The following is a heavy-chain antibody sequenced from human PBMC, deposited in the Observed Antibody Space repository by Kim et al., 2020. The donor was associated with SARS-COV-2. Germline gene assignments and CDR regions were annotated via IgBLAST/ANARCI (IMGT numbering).Heavy chain of an antibody. CDR3: ARYLAGNIRGGFDY. J-gene: IGHJ4*02. CDR1: GFTFSSYS. V-gene: IGHV3-21*01. Sequence: GGSLRLSCAASGFTFSSYSMNWVRQAPGKGLEWVSSISSSSSYIYYADSVKGRFTISRDNAKNSLYLQMNSLRAEDTAVYYCARYLAGNIRGGFDYWGQGTLVTVSS. D-gene: IGHD6-13*01. CDR2: ISSSSSYI.